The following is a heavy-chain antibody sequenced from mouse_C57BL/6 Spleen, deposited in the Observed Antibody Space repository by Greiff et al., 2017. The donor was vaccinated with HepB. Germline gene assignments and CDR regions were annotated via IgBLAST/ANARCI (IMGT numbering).Heavy chain of an antibody. CDR3: TRSIYYCGSGYLDV. CDR1: GYTFTDYN. V-gene: IGHV1-18*01. Sequence: EVQLQQSGPELVKPGASVKIPCKASGYTFTDYNMDWVKQSHGKSLEWIGDINPNNGGTIYNQKFKGKATLTVDKSSSTAYMELRSLTSEDTAVYYCTRSIYYCGSGYLDVWGTRTTVTVSS. D-gene: IGHD1-1*01. J-gene: IGHJ1*03. CDR2: INPNNGGT.